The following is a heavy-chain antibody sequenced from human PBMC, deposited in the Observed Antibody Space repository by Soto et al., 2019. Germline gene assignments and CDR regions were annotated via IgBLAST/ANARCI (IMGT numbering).Heavy chain of an antibody. CDR3: ATHLFRTSHPLPAF. CDR1: GFTFSSYA. Sequence: PGGSLRLSCAASGFTFSSYAMSWVRQAPGKGLEWVSAISGSGGSTYYADSVKGRFTISRDNSKNTLYLQMNSLRAEDTPFFFFATHLFRTSHPLPAFRGQGPFVPVSS. J-gene: IGHJ4*02. V-gene: IGHV3-23*01. D-gene: IGHD3-3*01. CDR2: ISGSGGST.